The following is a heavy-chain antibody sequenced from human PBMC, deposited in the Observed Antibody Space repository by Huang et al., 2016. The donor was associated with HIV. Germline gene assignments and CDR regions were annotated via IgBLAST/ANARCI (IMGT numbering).Heavy chain of an antibody. Sequence: GASVKVSCKASGYTFTNYTINWVRQAPGQSLEWMGWISGYNGKTNYAQKVQGRVTMTKDTSTGTAYMELRSLISDDTAVYYCARERYYYDRSGYYTPVEYFHHWGQGTLVTVSS. J-gene: IGHJ1*01. V-gene: IGHV1-18*01. CDR3: ARERYYYDRSGYYTPVEYFHH. CDR1: GYTFTNYT. CDR2: ISGYNGKT. D-gene: IGHD3-22*01.